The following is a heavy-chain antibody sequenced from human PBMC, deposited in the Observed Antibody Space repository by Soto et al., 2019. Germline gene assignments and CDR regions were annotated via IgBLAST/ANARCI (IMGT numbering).Heavy chain of an antibody. CDR3: ARDFAYFDS. D-gene: IGHD3-3*01. CDR2: VYHTGRT. J-gene: IGHJ4*02. Sequence: SETLSLTCSVSGGSFNSGSYSWIWIRHPPGKGLEWIGYVYHTGRTSYNPSLKSRVSISMDTSKNQFSLNLDSVTAADTAVYFCARDFAYFDSWGQGTLVTVSS. V-gene: IGHV4-61*01. CDR1: GGSFNSGSYS.